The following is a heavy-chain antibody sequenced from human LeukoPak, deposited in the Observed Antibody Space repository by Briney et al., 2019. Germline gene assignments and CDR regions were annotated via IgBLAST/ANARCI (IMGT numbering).Heavy chain of an antibody. CDR3: ARHGGVGVIPDFDY. D-gene: IGHD2-8*02. CDR1: GGSVRSGSYY. J-gene: IGHJ4*01. Sequence: PSETLSLTCTVSGGSVRSGSYYWSWVRQPPGKRLEWIGYVYYSGSTNYNPSLKSRVTTSVDTSKNQFSLKLSSVTAADTAVYYCARHGGVGVIPDFDYWGPEPWSPSPQ. V-gene: IGHV4-61*01. CDR2: VYYSGST.